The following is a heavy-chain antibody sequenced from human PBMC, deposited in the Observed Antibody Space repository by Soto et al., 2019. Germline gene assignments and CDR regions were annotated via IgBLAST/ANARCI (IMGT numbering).Heavy chain of an antibody. CDR3: AKDPWVSSTPLVYFDY. Sequence: PGGSLRLSCAASGFTFSSYAMSWVRQAPGKGLEWVSAISGSGGSTYYADSVKGRFTISRDNSKNTLYLQMNSLRAEDTAVYYCAKDPWVSSTPLVYFDYWGQGTLVTVSS. D-gene: IGHD2-2*01. CDR1: GFTFSSYA. J-gene: IGHJ4*02. CDR2: ISGSGGST. V-gene: IGHV3-23*01.